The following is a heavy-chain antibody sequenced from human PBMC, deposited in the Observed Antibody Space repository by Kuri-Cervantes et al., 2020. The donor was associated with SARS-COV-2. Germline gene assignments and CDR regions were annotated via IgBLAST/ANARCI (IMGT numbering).Heavy chain of an antibody. Sequence: SETLSLICAVSGYSISSGYYWGWIRQPPGKGLEWIGSIYHSGSTYYNPSLKSRVTISVDTSKNQFSLKLSSVTAADTAVYYCARLHGWGSYYYMDVWGKGTTVTVSS. CDR1: GYSISSGYY. V-gene: IGHV4-38-2*01. CDR3: ARLHGWGSYYYMDV. J-gene: IGHJ6*03. D-gene: IGHD1-26*01. CDR2: IYHSGST.